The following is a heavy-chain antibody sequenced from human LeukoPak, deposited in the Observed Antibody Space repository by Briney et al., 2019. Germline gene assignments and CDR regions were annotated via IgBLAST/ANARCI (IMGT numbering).Heavy chain of an antibody. J-gene: IGHJ4*02. Sequence: ASVKVSCKASGYTFTSYDINWVRQSTGQGLEWTGWMNPNSGNTGYAQKFQGRVTMTRNTSISTAYMELSSLRSEDTAVYYCARGGSLRRTVTTLGYWGQGTLVTVSS. CDR2: MNPNSGNT. CDR3: ARGGSLRRTVTTLGY. V-gene: IGHV1-8*01. CDR1: GYTFTSYD. D-gene: IGHD4-17*01.